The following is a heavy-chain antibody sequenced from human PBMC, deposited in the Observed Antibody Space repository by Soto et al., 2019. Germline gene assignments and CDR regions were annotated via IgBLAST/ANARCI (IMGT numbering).Heavy chain of an antibody. CDR2: MNPNTNDT. D-gene: IGHD3-16*02. V-gene: IGHV1-8*01. Sequence: ASVKVSCKASGYTFTGYDLHWVRQATEEGLEWMGRMNPNTNDTTYAQKFQGRVSMTWDTSKSTGYVELSSLRSEDTAVYYCIIGGVTVVDAFEIWGQGTMVTVSS. J-gene: IGHJ3*02. CDR1: GYTFTGYD. CDR3: IIGGVTVVDAFEI.